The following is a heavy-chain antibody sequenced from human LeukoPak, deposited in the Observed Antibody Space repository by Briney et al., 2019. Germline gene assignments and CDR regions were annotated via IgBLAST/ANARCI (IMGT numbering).Heavy chain of an antibody. CDR1: GYSFTSYW. V-gene: IGHV5-51*01. CDR2: IYPGDSDT. D-gene: IGHD2-2*01. CDR3: ARKVVPAAAIDY. Sequence: GESLKISCKGSGYSFTSYWIGWARQMPGKGLEWMGIIYPGDSDTRYSPSFQGQVTISVDKSISTAYLQWRSLKASGTAMYYCARKVVPAAAIDYWGQGTLVTVSS. J-gene: IGHJ4*02.